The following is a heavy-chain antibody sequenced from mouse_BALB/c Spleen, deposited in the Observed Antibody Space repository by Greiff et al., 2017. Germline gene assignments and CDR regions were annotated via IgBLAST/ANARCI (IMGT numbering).Heavy chain of an antibody. Sequence: VQLQQSGAELVRPGALVKLSCKASGFNIKDYYMHWVKQRPEQGLEWIGWIDPENGNTIYDPKFQGKASITADTSSNTAYLQLSSLTSEDTAVYYCAVYNRQAYWGQGTLVTVSA. V-gene: IGHV14-1*02. CDR1: GFNIKDYY. J-gene: IGHJ3*01. CDR2: IDPENGNT. D-gene: IGHD2-1*01. CDR3: AVYNRQAY.